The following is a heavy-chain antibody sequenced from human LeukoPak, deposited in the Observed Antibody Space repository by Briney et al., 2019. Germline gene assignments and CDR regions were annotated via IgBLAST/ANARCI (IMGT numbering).Heavy chain of an antibody. Sequence: GGSLRLACAASGFTFSSYAMTWVRQAPGKGLDWVSSIDASGGSTYYADSVKGRFTISGDNSKNTFFLQMNTLRAADTAVYYCAKGSGSGWYGWFAPWGQGTLVTVSS. CDR3: AKGSGSGWYGWFAP. CDR1: GFTFSSYA. V-gene: IGHV3-23*01. D-gene: IGHD6-19*01. CDR2: IDASGGST. J-gene: IGHJ5*02.